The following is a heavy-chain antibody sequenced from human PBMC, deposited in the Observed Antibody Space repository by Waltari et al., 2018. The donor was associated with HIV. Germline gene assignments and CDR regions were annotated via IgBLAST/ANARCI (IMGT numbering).Heavy chain of an antibody. J-gene: IGHJ6*02. CDR2: ISTASTYI. D-gene: IGHD6-19*01. CDR3: ARSSVPVGPLYGMDV. CDR1: GFTFRSFS. V-gene: IGHV3-21*02. Sequence: EMQLVESGGGLVKPGGSLRLSCAASGFTFRSFSMNWVRRAPGKGLEWVSSISTASTYIDYGDSVKGRFTISRDNAKNSLYLQMNSLRAEDTAVYFCARSSVPVGPLYGMDVWGQGTTVTVAS.